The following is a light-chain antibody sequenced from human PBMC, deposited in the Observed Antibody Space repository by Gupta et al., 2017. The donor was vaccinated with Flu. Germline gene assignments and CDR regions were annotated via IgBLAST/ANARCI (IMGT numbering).Light chain of an antibody. Sequence: DIQMTQSPSSLSASVGDRVTITCRASENFGTYLNWYQQKPGKVPRLLIYAASSLQSGIPSRFSGSGSGTDFTLTISSLQSEDAGTYYCQESNRVPFTFGGGTRVEI. CDR3: QESNRVPFT. CDR2: AAS. J-gene: IGKJ4*01. V-gene: IGKV1-39*01. CDR1: ENFGTY.